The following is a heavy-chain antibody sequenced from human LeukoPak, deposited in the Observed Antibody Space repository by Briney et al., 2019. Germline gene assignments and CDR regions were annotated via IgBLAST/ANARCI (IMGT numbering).Heavy chain of an antibody. CDR1: GFTFGSYS. CDR3: ARDTHYYGSGSPAFDL. J-gene: IGHJ3*01. V-gene: IGHV3-48*01. D-gene: IGHD3-10*01. CDR2: ISFSSATI. Sequence: GGSLRLSCEASGFTFGSYSMNWVRQAPGKGLEWVSYISFSSATIHYADSVKGRFTISRDNAKNSLYLQLNSPRAEDTALYYCARDTHYYGSGSPAFDLWGRGTMVTVSS.